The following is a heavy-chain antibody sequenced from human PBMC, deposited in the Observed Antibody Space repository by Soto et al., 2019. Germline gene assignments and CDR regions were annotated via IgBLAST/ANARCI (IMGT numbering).Heavy chain of an antibody. Sequence: EVQLVESGGGLVQPGRSLRLSCAASGFTFDDYAMHWVRQAPGKGLEWVSGINRNSGSIGYADSVKGRFTISRDNAKNSLYLQMNSLRTEDTALYYCAKGYNYDRSGNPDYWGQGTLVTVSS. CDR3: AKGYNYDRSGNPDY. CDR1: GFTFDDYA. V-gene: IGHV3-9*01. D-gene: IGHD3-22*01. J-gene: IGHJ4*02. CDR2: INRNSGSI.